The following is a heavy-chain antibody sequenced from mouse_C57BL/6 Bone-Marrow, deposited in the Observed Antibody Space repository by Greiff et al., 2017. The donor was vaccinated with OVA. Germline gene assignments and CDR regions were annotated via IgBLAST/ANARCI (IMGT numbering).Heavy chain of an antibody. J-gene: IGHJ3*01. Sequence: VHLVESGPGLVAPSQSLSITCTVSGFSLTSYGVDWVRQSPGKGLEWLGVIWGVGSTNYNSALKSRLSISKDNSKSQVFLKMNSLQTDDTAMYYCASDLGHREFAYWGQGTLVTVSA. D-gene: IGHD4-1*01. CDR3: ASDLGHREFAY. CDR1: GFSLTSYG. CDR2: IWGVGST. V-gene: IGHV2-6*01.